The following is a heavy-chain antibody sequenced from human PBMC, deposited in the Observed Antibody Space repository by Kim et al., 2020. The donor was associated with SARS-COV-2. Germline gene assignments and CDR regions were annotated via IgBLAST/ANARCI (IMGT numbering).Heavy chain of an antibody. CDR1: GFSFSDYY. CDR2: IISSTTYI. CDR3: AREGDYKSFDY. V-gene: IGHV3-11*05. D-gene: IGHD3-10*01. J-gene: IGHJ4*01. Sequence: GGSLRLSCTASGFSFSDYYMSWIRQAPGKGLEWIAYIISSTTYINYADSVKGRFTISRDNAKNSLFLQMDSLRAEDTAVYYCAREGDYKSFDYWGHGTLVTVSS.